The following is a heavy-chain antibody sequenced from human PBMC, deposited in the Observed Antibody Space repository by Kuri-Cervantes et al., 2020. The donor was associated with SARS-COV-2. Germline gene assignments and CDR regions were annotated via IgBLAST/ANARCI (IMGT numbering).Heavy chain of an antibody. J-gene: IGHJ3*02. Sequence: ESLMISFAASGFTFSSYAMSWVRQAPGRGLEWVSAISGSGGSTYYADTVKGRFTISRDNSKNTVYLQMNSLRTEDTAIYYCAKDYLGSSNTFDMWGQGTRVTVSS. CDR3: AKDYLGSSNTFDM. D-gene: IGHD3-10*01. CDR1: GFTFSSYA. V-gene: IGHV3-23*01. CDR2: ISGSGGST.